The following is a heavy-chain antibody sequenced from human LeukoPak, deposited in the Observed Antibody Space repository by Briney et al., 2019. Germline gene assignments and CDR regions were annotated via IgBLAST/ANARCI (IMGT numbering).Heavy chain of an antibody. CDR2: ISSSSSYI. Sequence: GGSLRLSCAASGFTFSSYSTNWVRQAPGKGLEWVSSISSSSSYIYYADSVKGRFTISRDNAKNSLYLQMNSLRAEDTAVYYCARSGDGTTGGVDYWGQGTLVTVSS. J-gene: IGHJ4*02. V-gene: IGHV3-21*01. CDR1: GFTFSSYS. D-gene: IGHD1-1*01. CDR3: ARSGDGTTGGVDY.